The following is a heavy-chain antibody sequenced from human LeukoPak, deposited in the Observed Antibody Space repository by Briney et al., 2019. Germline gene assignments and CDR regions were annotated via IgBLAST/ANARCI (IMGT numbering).Heavy chain of an antibody. J-gene: IGHJ1*01. V-gene: IGHV4-4*02. D-gene: IGHD6-6*01. CDR1: GGSISSTYW. Sequence: SETLSLTCDVSGGSISSTYWWTWVRQSPGKGLEWIGEIYHSGFTNYNPSLKSRVTISVDTSKNQFSLKLSSVTAADTAVYYCARGPRIAARPGRYFQHWGQGTLVTVSS. CDR2: IYHSGFT. CDR3: ARGPRIAARPGRYFQH.